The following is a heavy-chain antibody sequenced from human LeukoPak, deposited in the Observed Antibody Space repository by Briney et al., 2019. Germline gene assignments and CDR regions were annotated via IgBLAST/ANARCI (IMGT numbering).Heavy chain of an antibody. J-gene: IGHJ4*02. CDR3: ARGLMITLGGVIVTYYFDY. Sequence: ASVKVSCKASGYTFTSYDINWVRQAPGQGLEWMGWISAYNGNTNYAQKLQGRVTMTTDTSTSTAYMELRSLRSDDTAVYYCARGLMITLGGVIVTYYFDYWGQGTLVTVSS. CDR2: ISAYNGNT. CDR1: GYTFTSYD. D-gene: IGHD3-16*02. V-gene: IGHV1-18*01.